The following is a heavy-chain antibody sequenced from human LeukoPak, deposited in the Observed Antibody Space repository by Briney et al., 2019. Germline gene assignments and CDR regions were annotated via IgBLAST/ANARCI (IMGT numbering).Heavy chain of an antibody. CDR3: ARDYYGWPHCYYYGMDV. CDR1: GFTVSSNY. J-gene: IGHJ6*02. Sequence: GGSLRLSCAASGFTVSSNYMSWVRQAPGKGLEWVSVIYSGGSTYYADSVKGRFTISRDNSKNTLYLQMNSLRAEDTAVYYCARDYYGWPHCYYYGMDVWGQGTTVTVSS. CDR2: IYSGGST. V-gene: IGHV3-53*01. D-gene: IGHD3-22*01.